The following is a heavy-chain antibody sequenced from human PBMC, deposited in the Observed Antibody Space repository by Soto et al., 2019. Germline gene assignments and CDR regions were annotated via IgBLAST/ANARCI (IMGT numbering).Heavy chain of an antibody. J-gene: IGHJ6*02. V-gene: IGHV5-51*01. CDR1: GYSFTSYW. CDR3: ARHRPDSYGSPYYYYGMDV. Sequence: GESLKISCKGSGYSFTSYWIGWVRQMPGKGLEWMGIIYPGDSDTRYSPSFQGQVTISADKSISTAYLQWSSLKASDTAMYYCARHRPDSYGSPYYYYGMDVWGQGTTVTVSS. CDR2: IYPGDSDT. D-gene: IGHD5-18*01.